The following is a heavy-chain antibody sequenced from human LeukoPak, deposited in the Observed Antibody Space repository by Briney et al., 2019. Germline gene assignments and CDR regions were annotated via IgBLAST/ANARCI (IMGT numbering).Heavy chain of an antibody. CDR2: ISAYNGNT. Sequence: ASVKVSCKASGYTFTSYGISWVRQAPGQGLEWMGWISAYNGNTNYAQKLQGRVTMTTDTSTSTAYMELRSLRSDDTAVYYCARDFLSWTVTTSSWYFDLWGRSTLVTVSS. V-gene: IGHV1-18*01. D-gene: IGHD4-17*01. CDR3: ARDFLSWTVTTSSWYFDL. CDR1: GYTFTSYG. J-gene: IGHJ2*01.